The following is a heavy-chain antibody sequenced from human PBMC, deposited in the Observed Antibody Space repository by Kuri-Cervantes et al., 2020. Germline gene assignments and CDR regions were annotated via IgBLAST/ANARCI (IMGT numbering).Heavy chain of an antibody. CDR2: IYYTGST. CDR1: GGSVSSGSSY. V-gene: IGHV4-61*01. CDR3: AREYDVLTDDAFDI. Sequence: SETLSPTCTVSGGSVSSGSSYWSWIRQPPGKGLEWIGYIYYTGSTNSNPSLKSRVSISVDTSKNQFSMKLSSVTDADTAVYYCAREYDVLTDDAFDIWGQGTMVTVSS. D-gene: IGHD3-9*01. J-gene: IGHJ3*02.